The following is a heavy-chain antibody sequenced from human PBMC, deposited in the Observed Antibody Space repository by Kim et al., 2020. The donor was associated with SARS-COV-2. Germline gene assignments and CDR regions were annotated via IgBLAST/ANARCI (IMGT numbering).Heavy chain of an antibody. CDR2: ISWNGDNR. Sequence: GGSLRLSCAASGFRFDDYALHWVRQPPGKGLEWVSGISWNGDNRGYADSVMGRFTISRDNAKNSLYLQMNNLRPDHTALYYCARSGDGSYPQGAYYYGLDVWGQGTAVTVSS. J-gene: IGHJ6*02. V-gene: IGHV3-9*01. D-gene: IGHD3-16*02. CDR3: ARSGDGSYPQGAYYYGLDV. CDR1: GFRFDDYA.